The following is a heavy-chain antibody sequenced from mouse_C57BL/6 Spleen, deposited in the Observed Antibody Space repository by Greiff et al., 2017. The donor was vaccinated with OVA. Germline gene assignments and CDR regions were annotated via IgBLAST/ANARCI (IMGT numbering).Heavy chain of an antibody. CDR1: GYTFTSYW. CDR2: IDPSDSYT. V-gene: IGHV1-50*01. Sequence: QVQLQQPGAELVKPGASVKLSCKASGYTFTSYWMQWVKQRPGQGLEWIGEIDPSDSYTNYNQKFKGKATLTVDTSSSTAYMQLSSLTSEDSAVYYCARGGGSIKYYYAMDYWGQGTSVTVSS. D-gene: IGHD1-1*01. CDR3: ARGGGSIKYYYAMDY. J-gene: IGHJ4*01.